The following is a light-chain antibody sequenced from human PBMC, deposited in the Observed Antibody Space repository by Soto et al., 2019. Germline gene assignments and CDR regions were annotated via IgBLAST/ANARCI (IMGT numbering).Light chain of an antibody. V-gene: IGKV1-39*01. J-gene: IGKJ5*01. CDR2: AAS. CDR1: QNIDSY. CDR3: QQSYGTPIT. Sequence: DIQMTQSPSSLSASAGDRASITCRASQNIDSYLNWYQQKPGQAPKLLIYAASRLQSGVPSRFSGSGSGTDFTLTISNLQPEDFATYYCQQSYGTPITFGQGTRLEIK.